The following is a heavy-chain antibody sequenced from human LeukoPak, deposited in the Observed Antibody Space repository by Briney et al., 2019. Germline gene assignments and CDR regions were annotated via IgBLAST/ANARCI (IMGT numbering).Heavy chain of an antibody. Sequence: PGGSLRHSRVLAGFNYCCSWLTLVRPAPGKGVGWVANIKQDGSETHYVDSVKGRFTISRDNAKNSLYLQMNSLRAEDTAVYYCAREPGIGYAFDIWGHGTVVTVSS. D-gene: IGHD2/OR15-2a*01. CDR3: AREPGIGYAFDI. J-gene: IGHJ3*02. CDR2: IKQDGSET. V-gene: IGHV3-7*01. CDR1: GFNYCCSW.